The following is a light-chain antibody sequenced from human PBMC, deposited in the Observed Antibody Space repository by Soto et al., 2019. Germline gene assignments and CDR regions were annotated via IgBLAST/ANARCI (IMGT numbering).Light chain of an antibody. Sequence: DIQMTQSPSSLSASVIDRVTITCRASQNTRGYLNWYQQKPGKAPKLLIYDASSLESGVPSRFSGSGSGTEFTLTISSLQPDDFATYYCQQYNSYSRTFGQGTKVDIK. V-gene: IGKV1-5*01. J-gene: IGKJ1*01. CDR1: QNTRGY. CDR2: DAS. CDR3: QQYNSYSRT.